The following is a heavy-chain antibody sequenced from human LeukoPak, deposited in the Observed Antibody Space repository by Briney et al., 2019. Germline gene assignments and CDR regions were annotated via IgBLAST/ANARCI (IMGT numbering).Heavy chain of an antibody. CDR1: GFTVSSNY. V-gene: IGHV3-7*01. J-gene: IGHJ4*02. Sequence: SGGSLRLSCAASGFTVSSNYMSWVRQAPGKGLEWVAHINQDGSEEHYMDSVKARFTISRDNAKNSLSLQMNSLRAEDTAVYYCVRDGGVSGYDLLDYWGQGTLVTVSS. CDR3: VRDGGVSGYDLLDY. D-gene: IGHD5-12*01. CDR2: INQDGSEE.